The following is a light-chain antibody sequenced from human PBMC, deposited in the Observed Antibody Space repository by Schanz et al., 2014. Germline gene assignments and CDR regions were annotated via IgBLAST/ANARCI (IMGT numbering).Light chain of an antibody. V-gene: IGKV3-20*01. CDR1: QSVSSSY. Sequence: EIVLAQSPGTLSLSPGERATLSCRASQSVSSSYLAWYQQKPGQAPRLLIYGASSRATGIPDRFSGSGSGTDFTLTISSLQPDDLGTYYCQQYDSHLTFGGGTKVEI. J-gene: IGKJ4*01. CDR2: GAS. CDR3: QQYDSHLT.